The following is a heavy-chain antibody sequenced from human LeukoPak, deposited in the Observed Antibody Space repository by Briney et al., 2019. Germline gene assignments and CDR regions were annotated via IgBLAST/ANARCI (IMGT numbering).Heavy chain of an antibody. Sequence: SETLSLTCAVSGGSISSSNWWSWVRRPPGKGLDWIGEIYHSGSTNYNPSLKSRVTISVDKSKNQFSLKLSSVTAADTAVYYCAREARSGYYDSSGTYVYWGQGTLVTVSS. D-gene: IGHD3-22*01. CDR1: GGSISSSNW. CDR3: AREARSGYYDSSGTYVY. V-gene: IGHV4-4*02. J-gene: IGHJ4*02. CDR2: IYHSGST.